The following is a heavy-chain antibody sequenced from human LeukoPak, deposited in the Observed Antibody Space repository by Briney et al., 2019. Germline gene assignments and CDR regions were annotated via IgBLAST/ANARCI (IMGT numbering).Heavy chain of an antibody. CDR1: GFTFSSYS. V-gene: IGHV3-21*01. J-gene: IGHJ6*02. CDR2: ISSSSSYI. CDR3: ARGYCSSTSCYDSYYYYGMDV. Sequence: GGSLRLSCAASGFTFSSYSMNWVRQAPGKGLEWVSSISSSSSYIYYADSVKGRFTISRDNAKYSLYLQMNSLRAEDTAVYYCARGYCSSTSCYDSYYYYGMDVWGQGTTVTVSS. D-gene: IGHD2-2*01.